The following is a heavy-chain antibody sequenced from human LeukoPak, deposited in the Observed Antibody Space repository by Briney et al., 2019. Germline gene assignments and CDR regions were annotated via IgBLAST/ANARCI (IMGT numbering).Heavy chain of an antibody. J-gene: IGHJ4*02. Sequence: GRSLRLSCATSGFTFSDYGMHWVRQAPGKGLEWAAVIWYDGSNKYYADSVKGRFTISRDNSKNTLYLQMNSLRAEDTAVYYCARRMAAAGTGGGDYWGQGTLVTVSS. CDR1: GFTFSDYG. D-gene: IGHD6-13*01. CDR2: IWYDGSNK. CDR3: ARRMAAAGTGGGDY. V-gene: IGHV3-33*01.